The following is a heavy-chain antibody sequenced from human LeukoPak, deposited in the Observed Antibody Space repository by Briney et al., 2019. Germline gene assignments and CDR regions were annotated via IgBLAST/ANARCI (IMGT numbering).Heavy chain of an antibody. CDR3: AGYSSGFDY. CDR2: IYYSGST. CDR1: GGSISSSSYY. Sequence: SETLSLTCTVSGGSISSSSYYWGWIRQPPGKGLEWIGSIYYSGSTYYNPSLKSRVTISVDTSKDQFSLKLSSVTAADTAVYYCAGYSSGFDYWGQGTLVTVSS. J-gene: IGHJ4*02. D-gene: IGHD6-19*01. V-gene: IGHV4-39*01.